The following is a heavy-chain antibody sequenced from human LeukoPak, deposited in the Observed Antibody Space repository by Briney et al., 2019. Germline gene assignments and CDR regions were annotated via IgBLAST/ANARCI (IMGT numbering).Heavy chain of an antibody. CDR2: ITSSSSYI. CDR3: ARDPYSGNYGAYYYYYMDV. CDR1: GFTFSSYS. Sequence: GGSLRLSCAASGFTFSSYSMNWVRQAPGKGLEWVSSITSSSSYIYYADSVKGRFTISRDNAKSSLYLQMDSPRVEDTAEYYCARDPYSGNYGAYYYYYMDVWGKGTTVTVSS. J-gene: IGHJ6*03. D-gene: IGHD1-26*01. V-gene: IGHV3-21*06.